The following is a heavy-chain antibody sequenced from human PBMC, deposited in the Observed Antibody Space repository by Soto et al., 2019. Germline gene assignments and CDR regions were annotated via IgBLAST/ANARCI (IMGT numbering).Heavy chain of an antibody. J-gene: IGHJ6*02. CDR3: ARAPSYCSGGTCPYYYGMDV. CDR2: TSYDGTNT. V-gene: IGHV3-30-3*01. Sequence: QVQLEESGGGVVQPGRSLRLSCAASGFTFSSYAMHWVRQAPGKGLEWVAVTSYDGTNTYYGDSVKGRFTISRDNSKNTLYLQMNSLRPEDTAVYYCARAPSYCSGGTCPYYYGMDVWGQGTTVTFSS. D-gene: IGHD2-15*01. CDR1: GFTFSSYA.